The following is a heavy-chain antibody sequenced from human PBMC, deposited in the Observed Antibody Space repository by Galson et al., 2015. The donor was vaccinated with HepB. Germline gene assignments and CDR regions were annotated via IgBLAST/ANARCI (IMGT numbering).Heavy chain of an antibody. Sequence: SCKASGGTFSSYAISWVRQAPGQGLEWMGGIIPIFGTANYAQKFQGRVTITADESTSTAYMELSSLRSEDTAVYYCARDIGREYCSSTSCYRDYWGQGTLVTVSS. D-gene: IGHD2-2*02. V-gene: IGHV1-69*01. CDR1: GGTFSSYA. J-gene: IGHJ4*02. CDR2: IIPIFGTA. CDR3: ARDIGREYCSSTSCYRDY.